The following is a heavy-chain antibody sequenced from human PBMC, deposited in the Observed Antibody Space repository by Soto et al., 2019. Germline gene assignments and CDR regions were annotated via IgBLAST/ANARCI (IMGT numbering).Heavy chain of an antibody. J-gene: IGHJ4*02. CDR2: IYYSGST. D-gene: IGHD3-10*01. Sequence: QVQLQESGPGLVKPSQTLSLTCIVSGGSISSGGYYWSWIRQHPGKGLGWVGYIYYSGSTYYKPSLNSRVNIPVDTSKNQSALKLSSVTDADTAVYYCAREVFFGELFQNLHFGSVGQGTLVTVSS. CDR3: AREVFFGELFQNLHFGS. V-gene: IGHV4-31*03. CDR1: GGSISSGGYY.